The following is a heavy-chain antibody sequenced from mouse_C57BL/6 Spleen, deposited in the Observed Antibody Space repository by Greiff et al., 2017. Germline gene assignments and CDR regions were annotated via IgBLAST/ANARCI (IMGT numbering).Heavy chain of an antibody. CDR3: ARSRDYGSYYFDY. D-gene: IGHD1-1*01. V-gene: IGHV1-26*01. CDR2: INPNNGGT. CDR1: GYTFTDYY. Sequence: VQLQQSGPELVKPGASVKISCKASGYTFTDYYMNWVKQSHGKSLEWIGDINPNNGGTSYNQKFKGKATLTVDKSSSTAYMELRSLTSEDSAVYYCARSRDYGSYYFDYWGQGTTLTVSS. J-gene: IGHJ2*01.